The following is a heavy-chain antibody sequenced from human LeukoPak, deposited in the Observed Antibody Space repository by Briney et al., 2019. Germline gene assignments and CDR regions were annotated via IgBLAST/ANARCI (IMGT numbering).Heavy chain of an antibody. D-gene: IGHD5-12*01. CDR3: AKDQYSGYDPRDFDY. J-gene: IGHJ4*02. Sequence: GGSLRLSCAASGFTFSSYAMSWVRQAPGKGLEWVSAISGSGGSTYYADSVKGRFTISRDNSKNTLYLQMNSLRAEDTAVYYCAKDQYSGYDPRDFDYWGQGTLVTVSS. CDR1: GFTFSSYA. V-gene: IGHV3-23*01. CDR2: ISGSGGST.